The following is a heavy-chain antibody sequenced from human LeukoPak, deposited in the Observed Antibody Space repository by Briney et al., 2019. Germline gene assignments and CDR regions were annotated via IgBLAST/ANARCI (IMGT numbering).Heavy chain of an antibody. CDR3: ATGLMTTVVTAGYDY. D-gene: IGHD4-23*01. Sequence: ASVKVSCKVSGYTLTELSMHWVRQAPGKGLEWMGGFDPEDGETIYAQKFQGRVIMTEDTSTDTAYMELSSLRSEDTAVYYCATGLMTTVVTAGYDYWGQGTLVTVSS. V-gene: IGHV1-24*01. J-gene: IGHJ4*02. CDR1: GYTLTELS. CDR2: FDPEDGET.